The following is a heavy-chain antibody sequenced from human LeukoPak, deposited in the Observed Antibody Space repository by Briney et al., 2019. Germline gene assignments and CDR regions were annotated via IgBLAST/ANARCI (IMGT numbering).Heavy chain of an antibody. CDR3: ARDGINYGDYGGTFDY. Sequence: GGSLRLSCAAFGFTFSSYEMNWVRQAPGMGQEWVSYISSSGSTIYYADSVKGRFTISRDNAKNSLYLQMNSLRAEDTAVYYCARDGINYGDYGGTFDYWGQGTLVTVSS. J-gene: IGHJ4*02. V-gene: IGHV3-48*03. D-gene: IGHD4-17*01. CDR1: GFTFSSYE. CDR2: ISSSGSTI.